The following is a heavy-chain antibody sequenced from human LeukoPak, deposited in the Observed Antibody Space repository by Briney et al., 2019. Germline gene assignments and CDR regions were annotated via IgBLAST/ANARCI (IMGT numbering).Heavy chain of an antibody. V-gene: IGHV1-24*01. Sequence: ASVKVSCKVSGYTLTELSMHWVRQAPGKGLEWMGGFDPEDGETIYAQKFQGRVTMTEDTSTDTAYMELSSLRSEDTAVYYCATRREAYYDFWSALLAFDIWGQGTMVTVSS. CDR2: FDPEDGET. CDR1: GYTLTELS. D-gene: IGHD3-3*01. J-gene: IGHJ3*02. CDR3: ATRREAYYDFWSALLAFDI.